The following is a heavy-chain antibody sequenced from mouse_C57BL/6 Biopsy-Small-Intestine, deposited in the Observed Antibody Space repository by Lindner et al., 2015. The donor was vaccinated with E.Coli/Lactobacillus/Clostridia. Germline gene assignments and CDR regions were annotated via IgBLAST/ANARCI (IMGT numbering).Heavy chain of an antibody. CDR3: ARGFDGYYGYFDV. J-gene: IGHJ1*03. Sequence: VQLQESGAELARPGASVKLSCKASGYTFTSYGISWVKQRTGQGLEWIGEIYPRSGNTHYNEKFKGKATLTADKSSSTASMELRSLTSEDSAVYFCARGFDGYYGYFDVWGTGTTVTVSS. CDR2: IYPRSGNT. V-gene: IGHV1-81*01. D-gene: IGHD2-3*01. CDR1: GYTFTSYG.